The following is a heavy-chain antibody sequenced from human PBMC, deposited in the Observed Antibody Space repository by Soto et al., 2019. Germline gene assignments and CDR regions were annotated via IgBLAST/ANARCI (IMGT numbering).Heavy chain of an antibody. CDR2: ISYDGSNK. CDR3: AREQYSGYDFPSYFDY. D-gene: IGHD5-12*01. Sequence: GGSLRLSCAASGFTFSSYAMHWVRQAPGKGLEWVAVISYDGSNKYYADSVKGRFTISRDNSKNTLYLQMNSLRAEDTAVYYCAREQYSGYDFPSYFDYWGQGALVPVSS. J-gene: IGHJ4*02. CDR1: GFTFSSYA. V-gene: IGHV3-30-3*01.